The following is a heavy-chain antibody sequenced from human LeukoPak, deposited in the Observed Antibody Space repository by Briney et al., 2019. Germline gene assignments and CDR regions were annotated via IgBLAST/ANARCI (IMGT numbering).Heavy chain of an antibody. CDR2: IYSGGTT. J-gene: IGHJ4*02. CDR3: ARPYSSGWYSIDY. Sequence: GGSLRLSCVASGLMVSSNYMSWVRQAPGKGLEWVSVIYSGGTTYYADSVKGRFTISRDNSKNTLYLQMNSLRAEDTAVYYCARPYSSGWYSIDYWGQGTLVTVSS. D-gene: IGHD6-13*01. CDR1: GLMVSSNY. V-gene: IGHV3-53*01.